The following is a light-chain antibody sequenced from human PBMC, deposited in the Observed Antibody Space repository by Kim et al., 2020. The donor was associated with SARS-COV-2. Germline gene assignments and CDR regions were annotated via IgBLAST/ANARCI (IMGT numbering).Light chain of an antibody. J-gene: IGLJ3*02. Sequence: APGKTARMTCGGTNIGRKSVRWYQQRPGQAPVLVIYYDTDRPSGISDRFSGSNSGDTATLTISRVEAGDEASYFCQVWDSTSDRLVFGGGTKLTVL. CDR3: QVWDSTSDRLV. V-gene: IGLV3-21*04. CDR1: NIGRKS. CDR2: YDT.